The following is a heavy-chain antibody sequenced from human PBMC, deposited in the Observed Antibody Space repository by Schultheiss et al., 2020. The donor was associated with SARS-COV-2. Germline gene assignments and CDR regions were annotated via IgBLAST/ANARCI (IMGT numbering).Heavy chain of an antibody. D-gene: IGHD6-19*01. V-gene: IGHV3-64D*06. J-gene: IGHJ4*02. CDR3: VADGYSSGWFDY. Sequence: GESLKISCSASAFSLSSYAMHWVRQAPGKGLEYVSGISSNGGSRYYGDSVKGRFTIFRDTSKNTLYLQMNSLRLDDTGVYYCVADGYSSGWFDYWGQGTLVTVSS. CDR1: AFSLSSYA. CDR2: ISSNGGSR.